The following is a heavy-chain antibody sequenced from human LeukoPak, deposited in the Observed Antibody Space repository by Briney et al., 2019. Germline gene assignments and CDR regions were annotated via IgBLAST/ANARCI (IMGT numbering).Heavy chain of an antibody. Sequence: GGSLRLSCAASGFTFSSYAMHWVRQAPGKGLEWVAVIWYDGSNKYYADSVKGRFTISRDNSKNTLYLQMNSLRAEDTAVYYCAREVGISMIVSEPGFDYWGQGTLVTVSS. D-gene: IGHD3-22*01. CDR1: GFTFSSYA. CDR3: AREVGISMIVSEPGFDY. CDR2: IWYDGSNK. J-gene: IGHJ4*02. V-gene: IGHV3-33*08.